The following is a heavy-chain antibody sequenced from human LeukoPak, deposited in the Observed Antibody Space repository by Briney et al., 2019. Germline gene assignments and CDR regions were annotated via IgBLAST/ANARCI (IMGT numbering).Heavy chain of an antibody. D-gene: IGHD3-10*01. J-gene: IGHJ6*02. CDR1: GGSISSSNW. V-gene: IGHV4-4*02. CDR3: ARGTPRGPLRYYYGMDV. Sequence: SETLSLTCAVSGGSISSSNWWSWVRQPPGKGLEWIGEIYHSGSTNYNPSLKSRVTISVDKSKNQFSLKLSSVTAADTAVYYCARGTPRGPLRYYYGMDVWGQGTTVTVSS. CDR2: IYHSGST.